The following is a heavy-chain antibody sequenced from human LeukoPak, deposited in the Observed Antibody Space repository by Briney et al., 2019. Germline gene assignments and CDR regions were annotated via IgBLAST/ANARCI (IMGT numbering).Heavy chain of an antibody. J-gene: IGHJ6*02. CDR1: GYTFTSYD. V-gene: IGHV1-8*01. Sequence: VALVKVSCKASGYTFTSYDINWVRQATGQGLEWMGWMNPNSGNTGYAQKFQGRVTMTRNTSISTAYMELSSLRSEDTAVYYCAREDYGSGSSHYGMDVWGQGTTVTVSS. CDR3: AREDYGSGSSHYGMDV. CDR2: MNPNSGNT. D-gene: IGHD3-10*01.